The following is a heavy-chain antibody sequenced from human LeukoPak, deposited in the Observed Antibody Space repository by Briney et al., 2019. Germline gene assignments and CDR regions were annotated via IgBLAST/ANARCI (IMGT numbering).Heavy chain of an antibody. D-gene: IGHD1-26*01. CDR2: IYYSGST. CDR1: GGSISSYY. J-gene: IGHJ4*02. V-gene: IGHV4-59*08. Sequence: NSSETLSLTCTVSGGSISSYYWSWIWQPPGKGLEWIGYIYYSGSTNYNPSLKSRVTISVDTSKNQFSLKLSSVTAADTAVYYCARRGWELQFDYWGQGTLVTVSS. CDR3: ARRGWELQFDY.